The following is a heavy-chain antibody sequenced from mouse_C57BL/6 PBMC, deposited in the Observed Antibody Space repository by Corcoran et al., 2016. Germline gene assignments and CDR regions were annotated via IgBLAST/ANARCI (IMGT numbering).Heavy chain of an antibody. CDR1: GYTFTTYG. J-gene: IGHJ2*01. D-gene: IGHD1-1*01. CDR3: ARLGYYGSRYFDY. CDR2: IKTYSGVP. V-gene: IGHV9-3*01. Sequence: QIQLVQSGPELKKPGETVKISCKASGYTFTTYGMSWVKQAPGKGLKWMGWIKTYSGVPTYADDFKGRFAFSLETSASTAYLQINNLKNEETATYVCARLGYYGSRYFDYWGQGTTLTVSS.